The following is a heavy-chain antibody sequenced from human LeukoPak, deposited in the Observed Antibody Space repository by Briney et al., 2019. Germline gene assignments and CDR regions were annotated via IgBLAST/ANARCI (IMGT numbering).Heavy chain of an antibody. CDR1: GFTFSSYA. Sequence: AGVCLRLSCAASGFTFSSYAMSWVRQAPGKGLEWVAAISGSGGSTYYADSVKGRFTISRDNSKNTLYLQMNSLRAEDTAVYYCATLRETYCGGDCYSFDYWGQGTLVTVSS. CDR2: ISGSGGST. V-gene: IGHV3-23*01. D-gene: IGHD2-21*01. CDR3: ATLRETYCGGDCYSFDY. J-gene: IGHJ4*02.